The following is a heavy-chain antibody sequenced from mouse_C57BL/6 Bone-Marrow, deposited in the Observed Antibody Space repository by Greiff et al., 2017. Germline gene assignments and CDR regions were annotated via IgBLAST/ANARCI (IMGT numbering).Heavy chain of an antibody. CDR2: IYPGSGNT. D-gene: IGHD2-1*01. J-gene: IGHJ3*01. Sequence: VKLMESGAELVRPGASVKLSCKASGYTFTDYYINWVKQRPGQGLEWIARIYPGSGNTYYNEKFKGKATLTAEKSSSTAYMQLSSLTSEDSAVYFCASYGKTFAYWGQGTLVTVSA. V-gene: IGHV1-76*01. CDR1: GYTFTDYY. CDR3: ASYGKTFAY.